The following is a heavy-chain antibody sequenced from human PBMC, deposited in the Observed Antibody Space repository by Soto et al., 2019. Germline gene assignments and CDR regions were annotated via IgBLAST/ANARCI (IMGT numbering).Heavy chain of an antibody. CDR3: ARGQGDTTMPMGAFDI. CDR1: GGSISSYY. CDR2: IYYSGST. D-gene: IGHD5-18*01. V-gene: IGHV4-59*01. J-gene: IGHJ3*02. Sequence: PSETLSLTCTVSGGSISSYYWSWIRQPPGKGLEWIGYIYYSGSTNYNPSLKSRVTISVDTSKNQFSLKLSSVTAADTAVYYCARGQGDTTMPMGAFDIWGQGTMVTVSS.